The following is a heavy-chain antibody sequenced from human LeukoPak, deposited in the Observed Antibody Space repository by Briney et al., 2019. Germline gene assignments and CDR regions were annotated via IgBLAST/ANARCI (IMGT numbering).Heavy chain of an antibody. CDR1: GDSISTYY. J-gene: IGHJ5*02. V-gene: IGHV4-4*07. CDR2: IFSSGYT. D-gene: IGHD2-21*01. Sequence: PSETLSLTCTVSGDSISTYYWSWIRQPAGKGLEWIGRIFSSGYTNYNPSLKSRVRVSVDTSKKQFSPKLNSLTAADTAVYYCARIVSDCGDTRCSDTFDPWGQGTLVTVSS. CDR3: ARIVSDCGDTRCSDTFDP.